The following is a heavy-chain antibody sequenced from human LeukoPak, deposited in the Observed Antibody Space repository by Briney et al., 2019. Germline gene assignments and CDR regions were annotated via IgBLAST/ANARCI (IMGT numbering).Heavy chain of an antibody. CDR3: ARGRRWNYRSQYYFDY. V-gene: IGHV1-2*02. J-gene: IGHJ4*02. Sequence: ASVKVSCKASGYTFTGYYMHWVRQAPGQGLEWMGWINPNSGGTNYAQKFQGRVTMTRDTSISTAYMELSRLRSDDTAVYYCARGRRWNYRSQYYFDYWGQGTLVTVSS. D-gene: IGHD1-7*01. CDR2: INPNSGGT. CDR1: GYTFTGYY.